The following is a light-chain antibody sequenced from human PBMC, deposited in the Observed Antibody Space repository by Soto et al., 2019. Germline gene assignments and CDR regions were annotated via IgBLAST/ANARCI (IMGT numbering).Light chain of an antibody. J-gene: IGLJ2*01. CDR3: AAWEDSLIGLGVV. CDR1: SSNIGAHYD. Sequence: QSVLTQPPSVSGAPGQRVTISCTGSSSNIGAHYDVHWYQQLPGTGPKLVIYGNGNRPSGVPDRFSGSKSGSSASLAISGLQPEDEADYYCAAWEDSLIGLGVVFGGGTQLTVL. V-gene: IGLV1-40*01. CDR2: GNG.